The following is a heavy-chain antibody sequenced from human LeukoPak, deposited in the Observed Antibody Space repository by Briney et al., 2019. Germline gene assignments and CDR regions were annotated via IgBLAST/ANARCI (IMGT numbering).Heavy chain of an antibody. Sequence: GGSLRLSFVVSGXTFSSYSMSWVRQAPGKGLEWVSSISASSNFISYADSVKGRFTISRDNAKKSLYLQMNSVRAEDTAVYYCARDPGYSSGWFDYWGQGALVTVSS. V-gene: IGHV3-21*01. CDR3: ARDPGYSSGWFDY. CDR1: GXTFSSYS. CDR2: ISASSNFI. J-gene: IGHJ4*02. D-gene: IGHD6-19*01.